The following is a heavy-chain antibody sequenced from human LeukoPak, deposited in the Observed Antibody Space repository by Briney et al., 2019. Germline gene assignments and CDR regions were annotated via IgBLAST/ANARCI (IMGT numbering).Heavy chain of an antibody. Sequence: SETLSLTCTVSGDSISRYYWSWIRQPAGKGLEWVGRIYTSRSTNYSPSLKSRVTMSVDTSKNQFSLKLSSVTAADTAVYYCAREWWFGDHYYYYMDVWGKGTTVTVSS. CDR2: IYTSRST. CDR1: GDSISRYY. D-gene: IGHD3-10*01. V-gene: IGHV4-4*07. CDR3: AREWWFGDHYYYYMDV. J-gene: IGHJ6*03.